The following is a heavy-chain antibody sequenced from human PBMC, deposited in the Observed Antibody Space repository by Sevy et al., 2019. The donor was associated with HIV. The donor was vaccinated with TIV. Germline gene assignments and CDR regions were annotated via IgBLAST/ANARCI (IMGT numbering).Heavy chain of an antibody. D-gene: IGHD3-16*01. CDR2: INHNSDGT. CDR1: GYSFTGHY. Sequence: ASVKVSCKASGYSFTGHYMHWVRQAPGQGLEWMGGINHNSDGTQYSPKFQGRVTVSSDTSITKGYMELSGLRSDETAVYYCARARLTSHYFYGMDVWGQGTTVTVSS. CDR3: ARARLTSHYFYGMDV. J-gene: IGHJ6*02. V-gene: IGHV1-2*02.